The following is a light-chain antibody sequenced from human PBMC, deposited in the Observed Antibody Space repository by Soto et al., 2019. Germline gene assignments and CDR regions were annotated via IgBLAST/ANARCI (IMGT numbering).Light chain of an antibody. CDR2: CAS. V-gene: IGKV3-15*01. Sequence: EIVMTQSPGTLSVSLGERATLSCRASQSVGSDLAWYQQKTGQAPSLLIYCASTRATGIPGRISGSGSGTEFTLTISSLQSEDFAVYYCQHYNNWPLTFGGGTKLEIK. CDR1: QSVGSD. CDR3: QHYNNWPLT. J-gene: IGKJ4*01.